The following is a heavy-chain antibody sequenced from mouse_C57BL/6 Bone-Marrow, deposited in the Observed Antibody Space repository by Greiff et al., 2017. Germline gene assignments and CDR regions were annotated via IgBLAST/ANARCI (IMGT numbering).Heavy chain of an antibody. V-gene: IGHV1-42*01. Sequence: EVNLVESGPELVKPGASVKISCKASGYSFTGYYMNWVKQSPEKSLEWIGEINPSTGGTTYNQKFKAKATLTVDKSSSTAYMQLKSLTSEDSAVYYCARRGGGFAYWGQGTLVTVSA. CDR2: INPSTGGT. CDR1: GYSFTGYY. J-gene: IGHJ3*01. CDR3: ARRGGGFAY.